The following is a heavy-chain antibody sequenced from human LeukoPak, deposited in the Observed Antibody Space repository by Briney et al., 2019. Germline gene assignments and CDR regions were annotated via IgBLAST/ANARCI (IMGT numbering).Heavy chain of an antibody. V-gene: IGHV1-69*05. CDR2: IIPIFGTA. CDR1: GGTFSSYA. Sequence: ASVKVSCKASGGTFSSYAISWVRQAPGQGLEWMGRIIPIFGTANFAQKFQGRVTITTDESTSTAYMELSSLRSEDTAVYYCARDEYSYGLGDAFDIWGQGTMVTVSS. D-gene: IGHD5-18*01. CDR3: ARDEYSYGLGDAFDI. J-gene: IGHJ3*02.